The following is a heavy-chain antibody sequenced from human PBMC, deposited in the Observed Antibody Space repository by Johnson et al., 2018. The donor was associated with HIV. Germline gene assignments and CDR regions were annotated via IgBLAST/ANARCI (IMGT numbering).Heavy chain of an antibody. D-gene: IGHD2-2*01. V-gene: IGHV3-30-3*01. Sequence: QVQLVESGGGVVQPGRSLRLSCAASGFTFSNYAMHWVRQAPGKGLEWVAVISYDGSNEYYTDSVKGRFTISRDNSKNTLYLQMNSLRGEDTAVYYCARDRCSSTSCIDAFDIWGQGTMVTVSS. CDR2: ISYDGSNE. CDR3: ARDRCSSTSCIDAFDI. J-gene: IGHJ3*02. CDR1: GFTFSNYA.